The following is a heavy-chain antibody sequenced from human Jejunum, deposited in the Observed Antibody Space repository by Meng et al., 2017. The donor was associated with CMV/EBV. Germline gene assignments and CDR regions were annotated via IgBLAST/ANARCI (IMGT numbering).Heavy chain of an antibody. CDR3: ARGGGPDY. CDR2: INSNGSPA. D-gene: IGHD3-16*01. J-gene: IGHJ4*02. V-gene: IGHV3-74*01. CDR1: EFTYW. Sequence: GSLSLSCAASEFTYWMHWVRQAPGKGLVWVSRINSNGSPARYAASVKGQFTISRDNAKNTLYLQMNSLRAEDTAVYYCARGGGPDYWGRGTLVTVSS.